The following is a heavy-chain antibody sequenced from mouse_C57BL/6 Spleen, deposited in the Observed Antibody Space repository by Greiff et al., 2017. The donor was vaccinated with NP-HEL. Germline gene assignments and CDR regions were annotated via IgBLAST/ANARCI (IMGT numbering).Heavy chain of an antibody. D-gene: IGHD2-4*01. Sequence: QVQLQQPGAELVKPGASVKVSCKASGYTFTSYWMHWVKQRPGQGLEWIGRIHPSDSDTNYTQKFKGKATLTVDKSSSTAYMQLSSLTSEDSAVYYWAIPPLYYDYDGEDYFDYWGKGTTLTVAS. CDR1: GYTFTSYW. V-gene: IGHV1-74*01. CDR3: AIPPLYYDYDGEDYFDY. J-gene: IGHJ2*01. CDR2: IHPSDSDT.